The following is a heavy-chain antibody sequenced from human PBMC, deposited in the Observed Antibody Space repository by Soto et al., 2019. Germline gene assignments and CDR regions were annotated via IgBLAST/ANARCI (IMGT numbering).Heavy chain of an antibody. Sequence: KTSETLSLTCTVSGGSISSYYWSWIRQPPGKGLEWIGYIYYSGSTNYNPSLKSRVTISVDTSKNQFSLKLSSVTAADTAVYYCARDNVVVQGRWFDPWGQGTLVTVSS. D-gene: IGHD3-22*01. CDR2: IYYSGST. CDR1: GGSISSYY. CDR3: ARDNVVVQGRWFDP. V-gene: IGHV4-59*01. J-gene: IGHJ5*02.